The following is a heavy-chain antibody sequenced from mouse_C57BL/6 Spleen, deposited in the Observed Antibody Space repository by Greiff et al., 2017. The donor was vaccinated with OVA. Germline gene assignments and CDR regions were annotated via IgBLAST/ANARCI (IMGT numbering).Heavy chain of an antibody. D-gene: IGHD2-2*01. CDR3: ARWGMVTTGYWYFDV. CDR1: GYTFTSYW. J-gene: IGHJ1*03. V-gene: IGHV1-69*01. Sequence: QVQLQQPGAELVMPGASVKLSCKASGYTFTSYWMHWVKQRPGQGLEWIGEIDPSDSYTTYNQKFKGKSTLTVDKSSSTAYMQLSSLTSEDSAVYYCARWGMVTTGYWYFDVWGTGTTVTVSS. CDR2: IDPSDSYT.